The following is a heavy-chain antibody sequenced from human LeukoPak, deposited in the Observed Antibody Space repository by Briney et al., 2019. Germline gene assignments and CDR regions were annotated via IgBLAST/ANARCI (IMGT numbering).Heavy chain of an antibody. V-gene: IGHV4-38-2*02. Sequence: SETLSLTCTVSGYSFSSVYYWGWIRQPPGKGLEWIGSIYHSGSTHYNPSLKSRVTISIDTSKNQFSLTLSSVTAADTAVYYCAKQGDYGTILGYMDVWGKGTTVTASS. CDR2: IYHSGST. J-gene: IGHJ6*03. CDR3: AKQGDYGTILGYMDV. CDR1: GYSFSSVYY. D-gene: IGHD4-17*01.